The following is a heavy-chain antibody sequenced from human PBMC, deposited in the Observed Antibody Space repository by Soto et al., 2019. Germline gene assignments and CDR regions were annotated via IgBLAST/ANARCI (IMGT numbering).Heavy chain of an antibody. CDR2: ISWDGGST. J-gene: IGHJ6*02. CDR3: AKAETNRAIAARPNYYGMDV. D-gene: IGHD6-6*01. Sequence: GGSLRLSCAASGFTFDDYTMHWVRQAPGKGLEWVSLISWDGGSTYYADSVKGRFTISRDNSKNSLYLQMNSLRTEDTALYYCAKAETNRAIAARPNYYGMDVWGQGTTVTVSS. CDR1: GFTFDDYT. V-gene: IGHV3-43*01.